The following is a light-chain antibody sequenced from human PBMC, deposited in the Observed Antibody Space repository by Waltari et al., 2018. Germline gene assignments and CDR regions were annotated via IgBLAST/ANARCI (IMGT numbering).Light chain of an antibody. CDR1: QDINNY. Sequence: DIQMTQSPSSLSASVGDSVTITCQASQDINNYLNWYQQKPGTAPKLLIYDASNLETGVPSRFSGSGSGTTFTFTISSLQPEDIATYYCQQFHSLLTFGGGTKVEIK. V-gene: IGKV1-33*01. CDR2: DAS. CDR3: QQFHSLLT. J-gene: IGKJ4*01.